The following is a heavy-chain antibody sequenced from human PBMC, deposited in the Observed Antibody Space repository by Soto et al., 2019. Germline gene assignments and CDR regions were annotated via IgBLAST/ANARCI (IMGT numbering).Heavy chain of an antibody. V-gene: IGHV4-34*01. CDR1: GGSFSGYY. CDR3: ARGRGYSYDDPYYYYYYYMDV. J-gene: IGHJ6*03. CDR2: INHSGST. Sequence: QVQLQQWGAGLLKPSETLSLTCAVYGGSFSGYYWSWIRQPPGKGLEWIGEINHSGSTNYNPSLQSLVTISVDTSKNQFSLKLSSVTAADTAVYYCARGRGYSYDDPYYYYYYYMDVWGKGTTVTVSS. D-gene: IGHD5-18*01.